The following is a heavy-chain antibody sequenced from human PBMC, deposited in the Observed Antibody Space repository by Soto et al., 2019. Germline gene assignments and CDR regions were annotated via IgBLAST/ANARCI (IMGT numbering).Heavy chain of an antibody. J-gene: IGHJ2*01. Sequence: QVQLVESGGGVVQPGRSLRLSCAASGFTFRDYGMHWVRQAPGKGLEWVAMIWYDGSKEYYEDSVKGRVTIPRDNSKSALYLEMNSLRAEDTATYYCARDGSGPQVRYFDLWGRGTLVTVSS. CDR3: ARDGSGPQVRYFDL. CDR2: IWYDGSKE. V-gene: IGHV3-33*01. D-gene: IGHD3-3*01. CDR1: GFTFRDYG.